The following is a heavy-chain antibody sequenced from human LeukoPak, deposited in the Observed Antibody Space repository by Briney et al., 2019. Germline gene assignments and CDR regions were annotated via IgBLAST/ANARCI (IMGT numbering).Heavy chain of an antibody. CDR1: GFTFSSYA. J-gene: IGHJ2*01. CDR3: VRGEYYYDSSGRGFDL. D-gene: IGHD3-22*01. CDR2: ISYDGSNK. Sequence: GGSLRLSCAASGFTFSSYAMHWVRQAPGKGLEWVALISYDGSNKYYADSVKGRFTISRDNSKNTLYLQMNSLRAEDTAVYYCVRGEYYYDSSGRGFDLWDRGTLVTVSS. V-gene: IGHV3-30-3*01.